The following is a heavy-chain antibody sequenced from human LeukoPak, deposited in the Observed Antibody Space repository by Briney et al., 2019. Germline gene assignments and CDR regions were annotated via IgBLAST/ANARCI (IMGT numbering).Heavy chain of an antibody. V-gene: IGHV3-30*02. CDR1: GFTFSSYG. D-gene: IGHD6-19*01. CDR2: IRYDGSNK. J-gene: IGHJ4*02. CDR3: AREVGSGWSPNDY. Sequence: GGSLRLSCAASGFTFSSYGMHWVRQAPGKGLEWVAFIRYDGSNKYYADSVKGRFTISRDNSKNTLYLQMNSLRAEDTAVYYCAREVGSGWSPNDYWGQGTLVTVSP.